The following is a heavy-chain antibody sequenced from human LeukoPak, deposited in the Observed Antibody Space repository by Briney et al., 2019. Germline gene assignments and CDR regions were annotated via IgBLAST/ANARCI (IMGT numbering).Heavy chain of an antibody. J-gene: IGHJ3*02. CDR2: ISGSGGST. CDR1: GFTFSSYA. Sequence: GGSLRLSCAASGFTFSSYAMSWVRQAPGKGLEWVSAISGSGGSTYYADSVKGRFTISRDNSKNTLYLQMNSLRAEDTAVYYCAKAEPWFGESLAAFDIWGQGTMVTVSS. V-gene: IGHV3-23*01. CDR3: AKAEPWFGESLAAFDI. D-gene: IGHD3-10*01.